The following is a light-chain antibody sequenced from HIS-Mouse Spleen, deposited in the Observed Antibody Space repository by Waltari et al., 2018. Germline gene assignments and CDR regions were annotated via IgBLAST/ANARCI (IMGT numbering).Light chain of an antibody. CDR1: SSNIGHNY. Sequence: QSVLTQPPSVSAAPGQKVPISRSGSSSNIGHNYVSWYQQLPGTAPKLLIYDNNKRPSGIPDRFSGSKSGTSATLGITGLQTGDEADYYCGTWDSSLSAGVFGGGTKLTVL. CDR3: GTWDSSLSAGV. J-gene: IGLJ3*02. CDR2: DNN. V-gene: IGLV1-51*01.